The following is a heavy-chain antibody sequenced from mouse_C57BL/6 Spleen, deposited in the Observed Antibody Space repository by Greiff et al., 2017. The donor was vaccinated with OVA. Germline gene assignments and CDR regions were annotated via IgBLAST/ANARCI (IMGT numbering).Heavy chain of an antibody. Sequence: EVQLVESGAGLVKPGGSLKLSCAASGFTFSSYAMSWVRPTPEKRLDWVAYISSGGAYIYYADTVKGRFTIYRDNARNTLYLQMSSLKSEDTAMYYCTRVYYGSSYWDFDGWGTGTTVTVSS. CDR2: ISSGGAYI. CDR1: GFTFSSYA. V-gene: IGHV5-9-1*02. CDR3: TRVYYGSSYWDFDG. D-gene: IGHD1-1*01. J-gene: IGHJ1*03.